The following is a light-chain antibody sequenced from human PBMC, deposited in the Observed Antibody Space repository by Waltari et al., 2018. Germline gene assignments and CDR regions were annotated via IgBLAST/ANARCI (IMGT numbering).Light chain of an antibody. CDR3: LQYIRSPYS. V-gene: IGKV1-12*01. CDR1: QSINSW. J-gene: IGKJ2*03. CDR2: KAS. Sequence: IQTPQSPSSLSASVGDTVPITCRASQSINSWLDWFQQKPGKAPKLLIYKASSLQSGVPSRFSGSGSGTEFTLTISSLQPEDFATYYCLQYIRSPYSFGQGTKVEI.